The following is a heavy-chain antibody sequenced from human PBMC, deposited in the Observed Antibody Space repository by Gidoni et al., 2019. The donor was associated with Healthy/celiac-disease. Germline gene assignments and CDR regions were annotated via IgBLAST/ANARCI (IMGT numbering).Heavy chain of an antibody. D-gene: IGHD1-7*01. V-gene: IGHV4-39*01. Sequence: QLQLQESGPGLVKPSETLSLTCTVSGGSISSSSYYWGWIRQPPGKGLEWIGSIYYSGSTYYNPSLKSRVTISVDTSKNQFSLKLSSVTAADTAVYYCARLELGGDAFDIWGQGTMVTVSS. CDR1: GGSISSSSYY. CDR3: ARLELGGDAFDI. J-gene: IGHJ3*02. CDR2: IYYSGST.